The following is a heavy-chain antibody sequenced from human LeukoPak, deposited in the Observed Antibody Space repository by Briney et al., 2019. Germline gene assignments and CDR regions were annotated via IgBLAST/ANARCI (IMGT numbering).Heavy chain of an antibody. J-gene: IGHJ6*02. Sequence: GGSLRLSCAASGFTFSSYGMHWVRQAPGKGLEWVAVISYDGSNKYYADSVKGRFTISRDNSKNTLYLQMNSLRAEDTAVYYCAKEKDGAAAGWAYGMDVWGQGTTVTVSS. D-gene: IGHD6-13*01. CDR2: ISYDGSNK. CDR3: AKEKDGAAAGWAYGMDV. V-gene: IGHV3-30*18. CDR1: GFTFSSYG.